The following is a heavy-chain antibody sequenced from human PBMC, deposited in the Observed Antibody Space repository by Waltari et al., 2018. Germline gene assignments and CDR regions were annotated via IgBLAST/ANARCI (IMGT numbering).Heavy chain of an antibody. Sequence: QVQLQQWGAGLLKPSETLSLTCAAYGGSFSGYSWVWIRQPPGQGLEWIGEINHSGSTYYNPSLKSRVTISVDTSKNQFSLKLSSVTAADTAVYYCARASSAVVPAARRSYYMDVWGKGTTVTVSS. CDR1: GGSFSGYS. CDR3: ARASSAVVPAARRSYYMDV. D-gene: IGHD2-2*01. CDR2: INHSGST. J-gene: IGHJ6*03. V-gene: IGHV4-34*01.